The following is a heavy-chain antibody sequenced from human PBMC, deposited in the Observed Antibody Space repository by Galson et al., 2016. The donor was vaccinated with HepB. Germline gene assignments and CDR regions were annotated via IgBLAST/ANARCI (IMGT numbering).Heavy chain of an antibody. J-gene: IGHJ2*01. CDR3: AKGPPLDP. CDR2: ISWKSGHL. CDR1: GFTIGDYD. Sequence: SLRLSCAASGFTIGDYDMHWVRQAPGKGLEWVSGISWKSGHLGYADSVKGRFIISRDNANNSLHLQMNSLRVEDTAFYYCAKGPPLDPWGRGTLVTVSS. V-gene: IGHV3-9*01.